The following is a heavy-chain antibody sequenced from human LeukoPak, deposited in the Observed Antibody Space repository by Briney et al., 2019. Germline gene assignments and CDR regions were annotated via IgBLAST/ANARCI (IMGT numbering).Heavy chain of an antibody. V-gene: IGHV3-74*01. CDR1: GFTFSSYW. Sequence: AGGSLRLSCAASGFTFSSYWMHWVRQAPGKGLVWVSRINTDGSNTSYGESVKGRFTISRDNAKNRLYLQMDSLRAEDTAVYYCARDLEYNRAYWGQGTLVTVSS. J-gene: IGHJ4*02. D-gene: IGHD1-14*01. CDR2: INTDGSNT. CDR3: ARDLEYNRAY.